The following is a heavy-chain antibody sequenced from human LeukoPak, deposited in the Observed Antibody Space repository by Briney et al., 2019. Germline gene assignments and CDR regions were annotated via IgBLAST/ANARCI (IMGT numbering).Heavy chain of an antibody. CDR2: VSYSGNT. V-gene: IGHV4-59*08. CDR1: GGSIGTSY. Sequence: PSETLSLTCTVSGGSIGTSYRSWIRQSPGKGLEWIGYVSYSGNTNYNPSLKSRVTVSVDSSKNQFSLKLSSVTAADTAVYYCARQLYTPMSPFDYWGQGTLVTVSS. D-gene: IGHD5-18*01. J-gene: IGHJ4*02. CDR3: ARQLYTPMSPFDY.